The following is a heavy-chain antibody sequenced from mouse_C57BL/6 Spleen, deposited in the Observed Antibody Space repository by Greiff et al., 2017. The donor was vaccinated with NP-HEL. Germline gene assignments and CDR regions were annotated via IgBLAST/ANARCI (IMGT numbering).Heavy chain of an antibody. CDR1: GYTFTSYW. V-gene: IGHV1-61*01. CDR3: ARGGYGSSYDYYFDY. J-gene: IGHJ2*01. CDR2: IYPSDSET. Sequence: VQLQQPGAELVRPGSSVKLSCKASGYTFTSYWMDWVKQRPGQGLEWIGNIYPSDSETHYNQKFKDKATLTVDKSSSTAYMQLSSLTSEDSAVYYCARGGYGSSYDYYFDYWGQGTTLTVSS. D-gene: IGHD1-1*01.